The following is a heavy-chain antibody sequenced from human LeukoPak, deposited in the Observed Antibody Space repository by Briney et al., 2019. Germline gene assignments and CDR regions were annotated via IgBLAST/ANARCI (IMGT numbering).Heavy chain of an antibody. V-gene: IGHV3-23*01. J-gene: IGHJ4*02. CDR1: GFTVSSNY. D-gene: IGHD3-10*01. CDR2: ISGSGGST. Sequence: PGGSLRLSCAASGFTVSSNYMSWVRQAPGKGLEWVSAISGSGGSTYYADSVKGRFTISRDNSKNTLYLQMNSLRAEDTAVYYCAKDFTYGSGSYYPGEYFDYWGQGTLVTVSS. CDR3: AKDFTYGSGSYYPGEYFDY.